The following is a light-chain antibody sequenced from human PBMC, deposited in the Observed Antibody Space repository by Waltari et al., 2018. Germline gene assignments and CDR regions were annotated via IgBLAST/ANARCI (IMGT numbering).Light chain of an antibody. CDR2: DNN. CDR3: GTWDSSLSAVV. J-gene: IGLJ2*01. CDR1: SSNIGNNY. V-gene: IGLV1-51*01. Sequence: QSVLPQPPSVSAAPGQQVTISCSGSSSNIGNNYVSWYQQLPGTAPKRPIYDNNKRPSGVPDRCSGSKSGTSATLGTTGLQTGEEADYYCGTWDSSLSAVVFGGGTKLTVL.